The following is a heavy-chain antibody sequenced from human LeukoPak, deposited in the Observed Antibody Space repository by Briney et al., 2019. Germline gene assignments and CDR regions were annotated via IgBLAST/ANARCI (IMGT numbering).Heavy chain of an antibody. J-gene: IGHJ4*02. CDR1: GFTFSSYS. CDR2: ISSSDGTI. Sequence: GGSLRLSCAASGFTFSSYSMNWVRQAPGKGLEWVSYISSSDGTIYYADSVKGRFTISRDNAKNSLYLQMNSLRAGDTAVYYCARTIEVATISYFDYWGQGTLVTVSS. D-gene: IGHD5-24*01. CDR3: ARTIEVATISYFDY. V-gene: IGHV3-48*04.